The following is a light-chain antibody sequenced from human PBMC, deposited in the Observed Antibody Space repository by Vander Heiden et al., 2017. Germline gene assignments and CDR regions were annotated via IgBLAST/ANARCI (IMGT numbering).Light chain of an antibody. CDR3: SSYTSSSTLV. V-gene: IGLV2-18*02. CDR2: EVS. CDR1: SRDVGRYNR. Sequence: QSALTQPPSVSGSPGQSVPIACTGTSRDVGRYNRVSWYQQPPGTAPKLMIYEVSNRPSGVPDRFSGSKSGNTASLTISGLQAEDEADYYCSSYTSSSTLVFGGGTKLTVL. J-gene: IGLJ2*01.